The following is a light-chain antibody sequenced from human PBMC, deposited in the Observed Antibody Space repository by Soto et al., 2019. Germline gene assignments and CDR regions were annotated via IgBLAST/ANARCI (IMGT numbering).Light chain of an antibody. CDR2: DAS. Sequence: DIEMTQSPSTLSASIGDGVTITCRASQSVSGGVAWYQQTPGKAPKLLISDASKLESGVSSRFRGHVSGTEFTLSISSLQPGDSATYYCQQYNSFPWTFGLGTKVEIK. CDR3: QQYNSFPWT. V-gene: IGKV1-5*01. J-gene: IGKJ1*01. CDR1: QSVSGG.